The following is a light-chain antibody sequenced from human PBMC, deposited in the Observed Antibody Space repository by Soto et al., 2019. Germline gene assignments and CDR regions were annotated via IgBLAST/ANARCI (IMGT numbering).Light chain of an antibody. CDR2: RDS. Sequence: QSVLTQPPSASGTPGQRVTISCSESSSSIGSNYIYWYQQLPGTDPKLLIYRDSQRPSGVPDRFSGSKSGTSASLAISWLRSEEEADYYCAAWYDSLRGWVFGGGTKLTVL. J-gene: IGLJ3*02. CDR1: SSSIGSNY. CDR3: AAWYDSLRGWV. V-gene: IGLV1-47*01.